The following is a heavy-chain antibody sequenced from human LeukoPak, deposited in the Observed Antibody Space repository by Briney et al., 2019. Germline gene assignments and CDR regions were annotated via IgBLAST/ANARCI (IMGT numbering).Heavy chain of an antibody. Sequence: ASVKVSCKVSGYTLTELSMHWVRQAPGKGLEWMGGFDPEDGETIYAQKFQGRVTMTEDTSTDTAYMELSSLRSEDTAVYYCATEARDGYNYRGELDYWGQGTLVTVSS. CDR3: ATEARDGYNYRGELDY. CDR2: FDPEDGET. CDR1: GYTLTELS. J-gene: IGHJ4*02. D-gene: IGHD5-24*01. V-gene: IGHV1-24*01.